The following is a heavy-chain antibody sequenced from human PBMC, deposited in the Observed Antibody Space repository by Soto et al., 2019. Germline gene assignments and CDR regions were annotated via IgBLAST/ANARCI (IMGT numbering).Heavy chain of an antibody. CDR3: ARERGAQHLEPTFDP. CDR1: GYTFSSYG. D-gene: IGHD2-21*01. J-gene: IGHJ5*02. Sequence: ASVKVSCKASGYTFSSYGISWVRQAPGQGLEWMGWISAYNGNTNYAQKLQGRVTMTTDTSTSTAYMELRSLRSDDTAVYYCARERGAQHLEPTFDPWGQGTLVTVSS. CDR2: ISAYNGNT. V-gene: IGHV1-18*01.